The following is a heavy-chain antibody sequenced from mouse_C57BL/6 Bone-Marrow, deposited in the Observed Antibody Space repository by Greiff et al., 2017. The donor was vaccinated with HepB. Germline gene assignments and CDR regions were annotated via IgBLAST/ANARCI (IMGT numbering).Heavy chain of an antibody. V-gene: IGHV1-9*01. CDR1: GYTFTGYW. J-gene: IGHJ3*01. Sequence: VQLQQSGAELMKPGASVKLSCKATGYTFTGYWIEWVKQRPGHGLEWIGEILPGSGTTSYNQKFKGKATLTVDQSSSTAYMQLNSLTSEDSAVYYCARDTHYYGSTWFAYWGQGTLVTVSA. CDR2: ILPGSGTT. D-gene: IGHD1-1*01. CDR3: ARDTHYYGSTWFAY.